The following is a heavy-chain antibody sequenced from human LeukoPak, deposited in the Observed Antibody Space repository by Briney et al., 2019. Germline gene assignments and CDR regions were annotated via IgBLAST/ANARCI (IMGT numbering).Heavy chain of an antibody. CDR2: IRYDGIIK. D-gene: IGHD3-10*01. CDR1: GFIFSSNG. CDR3: AKDYYASGSYYKTPGL. J-gene: IGHJ4*02. V-gene: IGHV3-30*02. Sequence: GGSLRLSCAASGFIFSSNGMHWIRQAPGKGLEWVAFIRYDGIIKYYGDFARGRFTISRDNSRNTLFLQMNGLRAEDTAIYYCAKDYYASGSYYKTPGLWGQGTLVTVSS.